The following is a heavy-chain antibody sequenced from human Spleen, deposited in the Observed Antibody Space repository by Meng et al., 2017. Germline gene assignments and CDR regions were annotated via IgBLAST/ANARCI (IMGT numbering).Heavy chain of an antibody. V-gene: IGHV3-21*01. Sequence: GGSLRLSCAASGFTFSGYNMNWVRQAPGKGLEWVSSISGSSDYIFYSDSVKGRFTISRDNARNSLYLQMNSLRAEDTAVYYCARDRYHGFDSWGQGTLVTVSS. CDR2: ISGSSDYI. D-gene: IGHD3-16*02. J-gene: IGHJ4*02. CDR1: GFTFSGYN. CDR3: ARDRYHGFDS.